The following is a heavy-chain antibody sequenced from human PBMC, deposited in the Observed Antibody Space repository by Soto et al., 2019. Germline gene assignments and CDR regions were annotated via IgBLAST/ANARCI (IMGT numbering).Heavy chain of an antibody. Sequence: QVQLQESGPGLVKPSETLSLTCTVSGGSISSYYWSWIRQPPGKGLEWIGYIYYSGCTNYNPSLTSRVTISVDTSKNQFSLKLSSVTAADTAVYYCARTTRIAVAGTNYYYYYYMDVWGKGTTVTVSS. J-gene: IGHJ6*03. V-gene: IGHV4-59*01. CDR2: IYYSGCT. D-gene: IGHD6-19*01. CDR1: GGSISSYY. CDR3: ARTTRIAVAGTNYYYYYYMDV.